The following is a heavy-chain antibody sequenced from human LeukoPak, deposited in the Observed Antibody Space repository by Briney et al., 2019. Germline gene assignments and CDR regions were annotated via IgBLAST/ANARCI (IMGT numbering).Heavy chain of an antibody. J-gene: IGHJ3*02. CDR3: ARRGYSGYHIFAFDI. V-gene: IGHV5-51*01. CDR1: GYSFTSYW. D-gene: IGHD5-12*01. CDR2: IYPGDSDT. Sequence: GESLKISCKGSGYSFTSYWIGWVRQMPGKGLEWMGIIYPGDSDTRYSPSFQGQVTISADKSISTAYLQWSSLKASDTAMYYCARRGYSGYHIFAFDIWGQGTMVTVSS.